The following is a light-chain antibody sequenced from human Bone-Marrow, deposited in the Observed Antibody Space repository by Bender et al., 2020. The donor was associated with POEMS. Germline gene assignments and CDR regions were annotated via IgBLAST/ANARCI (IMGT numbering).Light chain of an antibody. CDR1: NIGSKS. J-gene: IGLJ3*02. V-gene: IGLV3-21*01. CDR2: KDN. Sequence: SYVLTQPPSVSVAPGKTARITCGGNNIGSKSVHWYQQKPGQAPMLVIFKDNERPSGIPDRFSGSISGTSASLAITGLQAEDEADYYCQSYDNRLRGVFGGGTKLTVL. CDR3: QSYDNRLRGV.